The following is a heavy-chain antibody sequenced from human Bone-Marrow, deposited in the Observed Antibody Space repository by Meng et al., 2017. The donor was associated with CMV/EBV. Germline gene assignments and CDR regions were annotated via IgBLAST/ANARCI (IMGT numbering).Heavy chain of an antibody. CDR1: GYTFTGYY. V-gene: IGHV1-2*02. CDR3: ARVVYCSSTSCYFYFDY. CDR2: INPNSGGT. Sequence: ASVKVSCKASGYTFTGYYMHWVRQAPGQGLEWMGWINPNSGGTNYAQKFQGRVTMTRDTSISTAYMELSRLRSDDTAVYYCARVVYCSSTSCYFYFDYWGQGNLVNVAS. D-gene: IGHD2-2*01. J-gene: IGHJ4*02.